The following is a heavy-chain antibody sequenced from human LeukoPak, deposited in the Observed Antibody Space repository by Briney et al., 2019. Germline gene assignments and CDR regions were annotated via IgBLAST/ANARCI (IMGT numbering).Heavy chain of an antibody. CDR3: ARVGVRGDVIADFDY. CDR2: INPNSGGT. D-gene: IGHD3-10*01. V-gene: IGHV1-2*02. Sequence: ASVKVSCKASGYTFTDYYIHWVRQARGQGLEGMEWINPNSGGTNYAQKFQGRVTMTRDTSISTAYMELSRVTCDDTAVYYCARVGVRGDVIADFDYWGQGTLVTVSS. J-gene: IGHJ4*02. CDR1: GYTFTDYY.